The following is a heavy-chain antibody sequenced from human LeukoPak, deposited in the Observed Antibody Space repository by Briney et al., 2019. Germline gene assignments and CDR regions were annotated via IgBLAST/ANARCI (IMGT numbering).Heavy chain of an antibody. Sequence: ASVKVSCKASGYTFTGYYMHWVRQAPGQGLEWMGWMNPNSGNTGYAQKFQGRVTMTRNTSISTAYMELSSLRSEDTAVYYCARVGSGYAETLLDSSGWRTDYYYMDVWGKGTTVTISS. V-gene: IGHV1-8*02. CDR1: GYTFTGYY. D-gene: IGHD6-19*01. CDR3: ARVGSGYAETLLDSSGWRTDYYYMDV. J-gene: IGHJ6*03. CDR2: MNPNSGNT.